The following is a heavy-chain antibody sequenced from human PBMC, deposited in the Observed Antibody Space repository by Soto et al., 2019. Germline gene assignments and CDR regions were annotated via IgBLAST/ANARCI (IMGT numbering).Heavy chain of an antibody. J-gene: IGHJ4*02. Sequence: QITLKESGPPLVKPTQTLTLTCTFSGFSLTTSGVGVGWIRQPPGKALEWLALIYWDDDKRYSPSLKSRLTIAKDTYKNQVVLTMTNMDPVDTATYYSAHRGPPLYYFDYWGQGTLVTVSP. CDR2: IYWDDDK. V-gene: IGHV2-5*02. CDR1: GFSLTTSGVG. CDR3: AHRGPPLYYFDY.